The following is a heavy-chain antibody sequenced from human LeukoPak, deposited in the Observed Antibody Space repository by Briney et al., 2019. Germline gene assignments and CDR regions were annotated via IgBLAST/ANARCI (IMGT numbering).Heavy chain of an antibody. CDR3: ATLYYYDTDY. D-gene: IGHD3-22*01. CDR1: GGSISSSNW. Sequence: SETQSLTCAVSGGSISSSNWWSWVRQPPGKGLEWIGEIYHSGSTNYNPSLESRVTMSVDTSKNQFSLRLSSVAAADTAVYYCATLYYYDTDYWGQGILVTVSS. CDR2: IYHSGST. J-gene: IGHJ4*02. V-gene: IGHV4-4*02.